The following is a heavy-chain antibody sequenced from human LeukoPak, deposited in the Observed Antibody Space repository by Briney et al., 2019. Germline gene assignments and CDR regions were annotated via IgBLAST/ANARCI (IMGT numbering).Heavy chain of an antibody. CDR2: INHSGST. D-gene: IGHD5/OR15-5a*01. V-gene: IGHV4-34*01. CDR3: ARALGLRAFDI. Sequence: SETLSLTCAVYGGSFSGYYWSWIRQPPGKGPEWIGEINHSGSTNYNPSLKSRVTISVDTSKNQFSLKLSSVTAADTAVYYCARALGLRAFDIWGQGTMVTVSS. J-gene: IGHJ3*02. CDR1: GGSFSGYY.